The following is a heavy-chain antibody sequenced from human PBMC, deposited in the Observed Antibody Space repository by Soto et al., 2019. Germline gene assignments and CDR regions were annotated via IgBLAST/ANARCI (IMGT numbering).Heavy chain of an antibody. J-gene: IGHJ6*02. CDR1: GFTFSSYA. CDR3: ARDRRAGYGSDLPYGMDV. CDR2: ISYDGSNK. Sequence: PGGSLRLSCAASGFTFSSYAMHWVRQAPGKGLEWVAVISYDGSNKYYADSVKGRFTISRDNSKNTLYLQMNSLRAEDTAVYYCARDRRAGYGSDLPYGMDVWGQGTTVTVSS. D-gene: IGHD3-10*01. V-gene: IGHV3-30-3*01.